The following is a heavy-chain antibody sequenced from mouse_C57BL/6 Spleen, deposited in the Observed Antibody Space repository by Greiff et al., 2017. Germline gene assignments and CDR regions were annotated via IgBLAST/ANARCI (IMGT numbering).Heavy chain of an antibody. J-gene: IGHJ2*01. V-gene: IGHV1-42*01. CDR1: GYSFTGYY. CDR3: AILYQPSTYYGY. CDR2: INPSTGGT. Sequence: VQLKQSGPELVKPGASVKISCKASGYSFTGYYMNWVKQSPEKSLEWIGEINPSTGGTTYNQKFKAKATLTVDKSASTAYMQLNSLTSEDSAVYYCAILYQPSTYYGYRGQGTTLTVSS. D-gene: IGHD2-12*01.